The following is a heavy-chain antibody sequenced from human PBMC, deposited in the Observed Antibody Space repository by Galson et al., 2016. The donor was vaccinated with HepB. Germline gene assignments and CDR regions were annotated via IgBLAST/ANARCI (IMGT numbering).Heavy chain of an antibody. CDR3: AKRHAYCRPVGFSVDY. J-gene: IGHJ4*02. D-gene: IGHD2-21*01. V-gene: IGHV3-30*18. Sequence: SLRLSCAASGFTFSGYGMHWVRQAPGKGLEWVAADSMDGRRKFYADSVKGRFTISRDDSNNILFLQMSSLRVDDTAVYLCAKRHAYCRPVGFSVDYWGQGTLVSVSS. CDR1: GFTFSGYG. CDR2: DSMDGRRK.